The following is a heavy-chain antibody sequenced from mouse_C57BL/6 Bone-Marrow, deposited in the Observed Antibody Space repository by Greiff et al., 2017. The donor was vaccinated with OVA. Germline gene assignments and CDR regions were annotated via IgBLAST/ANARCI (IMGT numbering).Heavy chain of an antibody. CDR3: ARGWSQYFDY. V-gene: IGHV1-19*01. J-gene: IGHJ2*01. D-gene: IGHD2-3*01. CDR1: GYTFTDYY. Sequence: VQLQQSGPVLVKPGASVKMSCKASGYTFTDYYMNWVKQSHGKSLEWIGVINPYNGGTSYNQKFKGKATLTVDKSSSTAYMELNSLTSEDAAVYYCARGWSQYFDYWGQGTTLTVSS. CDR2: INPYNGGT.